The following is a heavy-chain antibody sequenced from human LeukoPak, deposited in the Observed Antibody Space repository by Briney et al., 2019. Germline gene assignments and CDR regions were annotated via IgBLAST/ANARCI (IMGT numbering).Heavy chain of an antibody. CDR2: IYTSGST. Sequence: SETLSLTCTVSGGSISDNYWSWIRQPAGKGLEWIGRIYTSGSTNYNPSLKTRLAMSVDTSKNQFSLKLSSVTAADTAVYYCGGATGNYYAMDVRGQGTTVTVSS. V-gene: IGHV4-4*07. CDR1: GGSISDNY. D-gene: IGHD5-12*01. CDR3: GGATGNYYAMDV. J-gene: IGHJ6*02.